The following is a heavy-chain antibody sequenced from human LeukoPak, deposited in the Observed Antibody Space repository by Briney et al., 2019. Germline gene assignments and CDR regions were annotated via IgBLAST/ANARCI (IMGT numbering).Heavy chain of an antibody. V-gene: IGHV4-59*01. CDR1: GGSISNYY. J-gene: IGHJ4*02. CDR2: ISYSGST. D-gene: IGHD2-15*01. CDR3: ARTKLYCSGGSCYSSLDY. Sequence: SETLSLTCTVSGGSISNYYWSWIRQPPGKGLEWIGYISYSGSTISNPSLKSRVTISVDTSKNQFSLKLTSVTAADAALYYCARTKLYCSGGSCYSSLDYWGQGTLVTVSS.